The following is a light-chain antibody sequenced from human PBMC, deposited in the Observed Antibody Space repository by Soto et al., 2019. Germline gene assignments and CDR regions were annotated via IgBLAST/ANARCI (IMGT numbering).Light chain of an antibody. V-gene: IGKV2-28*01. CDR2: LGS. CDR3: LQALQSPPT. Sequence: DIVMTQSPFFLPVTPGESASISCRSSQSLLHSNGDNYLDWYLQRPGQSPQRLIYLGSNRASGVPDRFSGSGCGTDCPLKISRVEAEDVGIYYCLQALQSPPTFGQGTRLEIK. J-gene: IGKJ5*01. CDR1: QSLLHSNGDNY.